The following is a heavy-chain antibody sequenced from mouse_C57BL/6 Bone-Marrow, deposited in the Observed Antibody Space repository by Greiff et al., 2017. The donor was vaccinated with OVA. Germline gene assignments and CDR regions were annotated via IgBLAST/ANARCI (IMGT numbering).Heavy chain of an antibody. CDR1: GFTFSDYY. D-gene: IGHD1-1*01. V-gene: IGHV5-12*01. CDR2: ISNGGGST. Sequence: EVKLVESGGGLVQPGGSLKLSCAASGFTFSDYYMYWVRQTPEKRLEWVAYISNGGGSTYYPDTVKGRFTISRDNAKNTLYMQMSRLKSEDTAMYYCARHAIRGYYFDYWGQGTTLTVSS. J-gene: IGHJ2*01. CDR3: ARHAIRGYYFDY.